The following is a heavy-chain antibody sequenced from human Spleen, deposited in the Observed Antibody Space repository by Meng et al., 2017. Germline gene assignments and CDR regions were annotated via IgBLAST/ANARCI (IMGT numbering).Heavy chain of an antibody. CDR3: TRHRYVRGYSSEIDY. CDR1: GYSFSNHW. D-gene: IGHD3-10*02. J-gene: IGHJ4*02. Sequence: GESLKISCKGSGYSFSNHWIGWVRQMPGKGLEWMGVIYPDDSDTRYSPPFQGQVTISVDRSISTAYLQWTSLKASDTAMYYCTRHRYVRGYSSEIDYWGQGTLVTVSS. CDR2: IYPDDSDT. V-gene: IGHV5-51*01.